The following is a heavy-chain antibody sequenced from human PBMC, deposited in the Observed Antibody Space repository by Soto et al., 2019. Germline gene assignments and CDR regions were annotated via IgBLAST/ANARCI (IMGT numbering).Heavy chain of an antibody. CDR3: AKSSGWFPPFDY. J-gene: IGHJ4*02. D-gene: IGHD6-19*01. CDR1: GFTFSSYA. CDR2: ISGSGGST. V-gene: IGHV3-23*01. Sequence: EVQLLESGGGLVQPGGSLRFSCVASGFTFSSYALNWVRQAPGKGLEWVSVISGSGGSTYYADSVKGRFTISRDNSKNTLYLQMNSLRPADPAVYYCAKSSGWFPPFDYWGQGTLVTVSS.